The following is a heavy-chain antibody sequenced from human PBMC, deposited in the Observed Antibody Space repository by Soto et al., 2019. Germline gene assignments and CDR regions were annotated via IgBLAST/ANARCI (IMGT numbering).Heavy chain of an antibody. Sequence: GASVKVSCKASGYTFTSYAMHWVRQAPGQRLEWMGWINAGNGNTKYSQKFQGRVTITRDTSASTAYMELSSLRSEDTAVYYCARDLGRSYGMDVWGQGTTVTVSS. CDR3: ARDLGRSYGMDV. CDR2: INAGNGNT. CDR1: GYTFTSYA. D-gene: IGHD3-16*01. J-gene: IGHJ6*02. V-gene: IGHV1-3*01.